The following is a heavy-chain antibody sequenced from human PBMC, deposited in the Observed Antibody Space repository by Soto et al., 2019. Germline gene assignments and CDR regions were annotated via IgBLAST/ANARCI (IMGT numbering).Heavy chain of an antibody. V-gene: IGHV3-7*01. CDR3: ARTSTTVTTINFDY. CDR2: IKQDGSET. D-gene: IGHD4-17*01. CDR1: GFTFRNYW. Sequence: SGGSLRLSCAASGFTFRNYWMSWVRQAPGKGLEWVANIKQDGSETYYVDSVKCRFTISRDNAKNSLYLQMNSLRAEDTAVYYCARTSTTVTTINFDYWGQGTLVTVSS. J-gene: IGHJ4*02.